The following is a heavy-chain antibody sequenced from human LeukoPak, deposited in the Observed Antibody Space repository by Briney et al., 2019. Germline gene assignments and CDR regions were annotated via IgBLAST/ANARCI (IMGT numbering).Heavy chain of an antibody. CDR1: GWSFSGYY. D-gene: IGHD4-23*01. V-gene: IGHV4-34*01. J-gene: IGHJ4*02. CDR2: INHSGST. Sequence: PSETLSLTCAVYGWSFSGYYWRWLRQPPGKGLEWFGEINHSGSTDYNPSLKSRVTISVDTSKNQFALKLSTVTAADTAVYYCARRGGRLYGGKELFDYWGQGTLVTVSS. CDR3: ARRGGRLYGGKELFDY.